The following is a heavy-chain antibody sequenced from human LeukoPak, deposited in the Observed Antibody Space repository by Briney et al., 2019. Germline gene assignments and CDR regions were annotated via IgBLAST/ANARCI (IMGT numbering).Heavy chain of an antibody. J-gene: IGHJ6*02. CDR3: ARDFHYYYYYGMDV. CDR2: ISSSSSYI. CDR1: GFTFSSYG. V-gene: IGHV3-21*01. Sequence: PGGSLRLSCAASGFTFSSYGMHWVRQAPGKGLEWVSSISSSSSYIYYADSVKGRFTISRDNAKNSLYLQMNSLRAEDTAVYYCARDFHYYYYYGMDVWGQGTTVTVSS.